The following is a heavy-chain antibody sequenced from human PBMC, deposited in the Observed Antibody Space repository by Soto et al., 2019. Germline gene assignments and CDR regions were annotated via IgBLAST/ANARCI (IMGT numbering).Heavy chain of an antibody. CDR2: ISAYNGNT. Sequence: ASVKVSCKASGYTFTSYGISWVRQASGQGLEWMGWISAYNGNTNYAQKLQGRVTMTTDTSTSTAYMELRSLRSDDTAVYYCARVGCSSTSCYLSPYYYYGMDVWGQGTTVTVSS. V-gene: IGHV1-18*01. CDR3: ARVGCSSTSCYLSPYYYYGMDV. D-gene: IGHD2-2*01. CDR1: GYTFTSYG. J-gene: IGHJ6*02.